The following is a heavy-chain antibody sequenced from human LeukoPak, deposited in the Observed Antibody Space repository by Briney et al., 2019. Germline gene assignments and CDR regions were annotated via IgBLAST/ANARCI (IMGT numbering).Heavy chain of an antibody. CDR3: ARNKGRYGSGRVHFDP. CDR2: IYHSGST. J-gene: IGHJ5*02. V-gene: IGHV4-4*02. D-gene: IGHD3-10*01. CDR1: GGSISSSNW. Sequence: SETVSLTCAVSGGSISSSNWWSWVRQPPGKGLEWIGEIYHSGSTNYNPSLKSRVTISVDTSKNQLSLKLSSVTAADTAMYYCARNKGRYGSGRVHFDPWGQGTLVTVSS.